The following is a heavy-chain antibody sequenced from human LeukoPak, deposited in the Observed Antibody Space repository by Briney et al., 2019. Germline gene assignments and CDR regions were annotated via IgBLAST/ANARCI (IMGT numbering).Heavy chain of an antibody. Sequence: ASVKVSCKASGYSFTSFGMNWVRQAPGQGLEWLGWINTNTGNPTYGQGFTGRFVFSLDTSVSTAYLQISSLKAEDTAVYYCARDIAPSPAHFDYWGQGTLVTVSS. CDR2: INTNTGNP. CDR1: GYSFTSFG. CDR3: ARDIAPSPAHFDY. D-gene: IGHD6-13*01. V-gene: IGHV7-4-1*02. J-gene: IGHJ4*02.